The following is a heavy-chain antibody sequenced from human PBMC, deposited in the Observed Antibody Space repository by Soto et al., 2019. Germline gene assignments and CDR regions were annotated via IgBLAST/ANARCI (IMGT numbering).Heavy chain of an antibody. CDR3: SSNSPEDMRRT. V-gene: IGHV3-73*02. Sequence: EVQLVESGGGLVQPGGSLNLSCTASGFTFSDSPMHWVRQASGKGLEWVGRIRSKADSYATAYGASVKGRFTISRDDSKNTAYLQMNSLKTEDAAVYYCSSNSPEDMRRTWGQGTLVTVS. D-gene: IGHD2-15*01. CDR2: IRSKADSYAT. CDR1: GFTFSDSP. J-gene: IGHJ5*02.